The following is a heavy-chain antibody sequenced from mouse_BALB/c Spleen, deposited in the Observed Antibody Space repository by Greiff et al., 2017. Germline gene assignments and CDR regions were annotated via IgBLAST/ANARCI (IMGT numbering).Heavy chain of an antibody. CDR1: GFTFSSYG. CDR2: ISSGGSYT. CDR3: ARHETWFAY. Sequence: EVKVVESGGDLVKPGGSLKLSCAASGFTFSSYGMSWVRQTPDKRLEWVATISSGGSYTYYPDSVKGRFTISRDNAKNTLYLQMSSLKSEDTAMYYCARHETWFAYWGQGTLVTVSA. V-gene: IGHV5-6*01. J-gene: IGHJ3*01.